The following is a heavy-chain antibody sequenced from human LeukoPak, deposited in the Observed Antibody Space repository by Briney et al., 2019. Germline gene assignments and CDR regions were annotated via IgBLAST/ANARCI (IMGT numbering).Heavy chain of an antibody. J-gene: IGHJ4*02. D-gene: IGHD2-2*01. CDR3: ASQKLGSTSYSIDY. V-gene: IGHV3-23*01. CDR1: GFTFSNAW. Sequence: GGSLRLSCAASGFTFSNAWMSWVRQAPGKGLEWVSGISDSGDSAYYADSVKGRFTISRDSSKSTLYLQVNSLRAEDTAVYYCASQKLGSTSYSIDYWGQGTLVTVSS. CDR2: ISDSGDSA.